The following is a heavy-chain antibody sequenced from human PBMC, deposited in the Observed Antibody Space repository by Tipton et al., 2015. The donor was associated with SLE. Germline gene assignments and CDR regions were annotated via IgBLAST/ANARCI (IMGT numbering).Heavy chain of an antibody. Sequence: TLSLTCAVYGGSFSGYYWSWIRQPPGKGLEWIGEINHSGSTNYNPSLKSRVTISVDTSKNHFSLKLSSVTAADTAVYYCARGGKQQLVHGIDYWGQGTLVTVSS. CDR1: GGSFSGYY. J-gene: IGHJ4*02. CDR3: ARGGKQQLVHGIDY. V-gene: IGHV4-34*01. CDR2: INHSGST. D-gene: IGHD6-13*01.